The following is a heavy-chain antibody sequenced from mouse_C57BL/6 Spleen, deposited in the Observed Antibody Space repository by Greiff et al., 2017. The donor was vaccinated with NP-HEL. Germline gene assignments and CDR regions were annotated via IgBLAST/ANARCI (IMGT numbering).Heavy chain of an antibody. J-gene: IGHJ2*01. D-gene: IGHD2-4*01. CDR3: TRRGDYDNFDY. Sequence: VQLQQSGAELVRPGASVTLSCKASGYTFTDYEMHWVKQTPVHGLEWIGAIDPETGGTAYNQKFKGKAILTADKSSSTAYMELRSLTSEDSAVYYCTRRGDYDNFDYWGQVTTLTVSS. CDR1: GYTFTDYE. CDR2: IDPETGGT. V-gene: IGHV1-15*01.